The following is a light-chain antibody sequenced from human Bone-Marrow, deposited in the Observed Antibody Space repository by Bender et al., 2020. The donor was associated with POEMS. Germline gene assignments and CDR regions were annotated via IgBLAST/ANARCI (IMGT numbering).Light chain of an antibody. V-gene: IGLV3-21*02. Sequence: YVLTQAPSVSVAPGQTATITCAGNNIGRKSVHWYQQKPGQATVLVVYDDSDRPSGIPERFSGYNSDNTATLTIRRVEAGDEADFYCQVWDTGDDHVVFGGGTKLTVL. CDR2: DDS. J-gene: IGLJ3*02. CDR1: NIGRKS. CDR3: QVWDTGDDHVV.